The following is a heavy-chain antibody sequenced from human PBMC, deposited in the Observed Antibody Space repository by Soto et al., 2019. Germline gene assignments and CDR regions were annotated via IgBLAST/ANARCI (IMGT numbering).Heavy chain of an antibody. D-gene: IGHD3-10*01. V-gene: IGHV1-69*05. Sequence: QVQLVQSGAEVKKPGSSVKVSCKASGGTFSSYAISWVRQAPGQGLEWMGGIIPIFGTANYAQKFQGRVTXTXDXFTSTAYMELSGLRSEDTAVYYCASAPNRRFGELYYWGQGTLVTVSS. CDR1: GGTFSSYA. CDR3: ASAPNRRFGELYY. J-gene: IGHJ4*02. CDR2: IIPIFGTA.